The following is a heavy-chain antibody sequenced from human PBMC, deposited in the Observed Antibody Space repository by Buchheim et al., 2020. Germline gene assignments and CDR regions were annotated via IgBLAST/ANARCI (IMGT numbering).Heavy chain of an antibody. J-gene: IGHJ4*02. D-gene: IGHD6-19*01. CDR3: ATGSGWYGGDYFDY. CDR2: IYYSGSP. CDR1: GGSISSGGYY. Sequence: QVQLQESGPGLVKPSQTLSLTCTVSGGSISSGGYYWSWIRQHPGKGLEWIGYIYYSGSPYYNPSLKSRVTTSVDTPKNQFFLKLSSVAAADTTVYYCATGSGWYGGDYFDYWGQGTL. V-gene: IGHV4-31*03.